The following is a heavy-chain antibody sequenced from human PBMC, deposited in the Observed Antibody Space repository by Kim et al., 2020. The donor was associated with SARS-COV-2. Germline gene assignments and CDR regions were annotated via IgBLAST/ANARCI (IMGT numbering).Heavy chain of an antibody. CDR3: ARVRGLLWFGELSPDAFDI. D-gene: IGHD3-10*01. CDR2: IYYSGST. Sequence: SETLSLTCTVSGGSISSYYWSWIRQPPGKGLEWIGYIYYSGSTNYNPSLKSRVTISVDTSKNQFSLKLSSVTAADTAVYYCARVRGLLWFGELSPDAFDIWGQGTMVTVSS. CDR1: GGSISSYY. J-gene: IGHJ3*02. V-gene: IGHV4-59*01.